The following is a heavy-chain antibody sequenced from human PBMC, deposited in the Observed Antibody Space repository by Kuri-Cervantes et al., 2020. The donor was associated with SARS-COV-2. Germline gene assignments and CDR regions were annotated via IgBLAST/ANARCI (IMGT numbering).Heavy chain of an antibody. CDR3: AKGQVRYGDFDM. D-gene: IGHD4-17*01. CDR2: ISGSGGST. V-gene: IGHV3-23*01. CDR1: GFTFSSHA. J-gene: IGHJ4*02. Sequence: GGSLRLSCAASGFTFSSHAVSWVRQAPGKGLEWVSAISGSGGSTYSADSVKGRFTISRDNSKNTLYLQMNSLRAEDTAVYYCAKGQVRYGDFDMWGQGTLVTVSS.